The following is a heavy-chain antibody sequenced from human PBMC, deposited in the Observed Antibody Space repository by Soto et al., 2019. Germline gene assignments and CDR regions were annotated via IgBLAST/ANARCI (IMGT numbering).Heavy chain of an antibody. D-gene: IGHD1-1*01. V-gene: IGHV3-21*01. CDR3: ARVPLDHAFDI. Sequence: PGGSLRLSCAASGFTFSSYSMNWVRQAPGKGLEWVSSVSSSSSYIYYADSVKGRFTISRDNAKNSLYLQMNSLRAEDTAVYYCARVPLDHAFDIWGQGTMVTVSS. CDR1: GFTFSSYS. J-gene: IGHJ3*02. CDR2: VSSSSSYI.